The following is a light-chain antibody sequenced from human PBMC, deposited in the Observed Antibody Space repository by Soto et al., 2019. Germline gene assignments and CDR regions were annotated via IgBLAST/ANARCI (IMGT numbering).Light chain of an antibody. CDR3: QQYGTSPRT. J-gene: IGKJ1*01. Sequence: EIVLTQSPGTLSLSPGERATLSCRASQSVRSSYLAWYQQKLGQAPRLLIYGVSNRATGIPDRFSGSGSGTDFPLTIRRLESEDFAVYYCQQYGTSPRTFGQGTKVEIK. CDR2: GVS. V-gene: IGKV3-20*01. CDR1: QSVRSSY.